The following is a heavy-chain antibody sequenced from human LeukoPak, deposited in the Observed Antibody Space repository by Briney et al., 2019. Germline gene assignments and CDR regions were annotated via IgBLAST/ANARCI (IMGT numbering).Heavy chain of an antibody. D-gene: IGHD3-10*01. J-gene: IGHJ6*02. CDR3: ARVRLEQNGSGSHNSYYYYYGMDV. CDR2: IYYSGST. Sequence: TSETLSLTCTVSGGSISSYYWSWLRQPPGKGLEWLGYIYYSGSTYYNPSLESRVTISVDTSKNQFSLKLSSVTAADTAVYYCARVRLEQNGSGSHNSYYYYYGMDVWGQGTTVTVSS. CDR1: GGSISSYY. V-gene: IGHV4-59*12.